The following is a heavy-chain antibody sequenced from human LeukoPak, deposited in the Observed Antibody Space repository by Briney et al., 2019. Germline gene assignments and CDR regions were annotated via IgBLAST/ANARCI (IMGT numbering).Heavy chain of an antibody. Sequence: SVKVSCKASGGTFSSYAISWVRQAPGQGLEWMGRIIPILGIANYAQKFQGRVTITADKSTSTAYMELSSLRSEDTAVYYCARRFGIAANFDYWGQGTQVTVSS. J-gene: IGHJ4*02. CDR2: IIPILGIA. CDR1: GGTFSSYA. CDR3: ARRFGIAANFDY. D-gene: IGHD5-12*01. V-gene: IGHV1-69*04.